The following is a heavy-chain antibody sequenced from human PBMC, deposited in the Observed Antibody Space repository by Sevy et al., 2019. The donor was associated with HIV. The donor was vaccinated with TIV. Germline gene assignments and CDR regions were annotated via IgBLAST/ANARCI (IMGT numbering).Heavy chain of an antibody. J-gene: IGHJ6*03. CDR1: GYTFTSYG. V-gene: IGHV1-18*04. D-gene: IGHD3-3*01. Sequence: ASVKVSCKASGYTFTSYGISWVRQAPGQGLEWMGWISAYNGNTNYAQKLQGRVTMTTDTSTSTAYMELRSRRSDDTAVYYCARDPPYYDFWSGYYTGVGPYYYYYMDVWGKGTTVTVSS. CDR2: ISAYNGNT. CDR3: ARDPPYYDFWSGYYTGVGPYYYYYMDV.